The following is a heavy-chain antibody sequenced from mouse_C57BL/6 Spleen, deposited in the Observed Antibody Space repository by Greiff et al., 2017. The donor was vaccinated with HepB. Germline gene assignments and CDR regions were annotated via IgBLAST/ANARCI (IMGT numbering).Heavy chain of an antibody. J-gene: IGHJ1*03. CDR3: ANYYGSSYWYFDV. Sequence: EVMLVESGGGLVKPGGSLKLSCAASGFTFSSYTMSWVRQTPEKRLEWVATISGGGGNTYYPESVKGRFTISRDNAKNTLYLQMSSLRSEDTALYYCANYYGSSYWYFDVWGTGTTVTVSS. CDR2: ISGGGGNT. CDR1: GFTFSSYT. V-gene: IGHV5-9*01. D-gene: IGHD1-1*01.